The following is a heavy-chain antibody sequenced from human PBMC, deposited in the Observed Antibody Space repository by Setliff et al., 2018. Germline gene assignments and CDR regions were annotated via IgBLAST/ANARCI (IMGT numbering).Heavy chain of an antibody. CDR3: AREKMATNYYYYSMDV. Sequence: GGSLRLSCVVSGFSFGTYTMDWVRQAPGKGLEWLSYSSPSGSTVYYADSVKGRFTISRDNAKNSLYLQMNSLRAEDTPVYSCAREKMATNYYYYSMDVSGNGTTVTVSS. D-gene: IGHD5-12*01. CDR1: GFSFGTYT. CDR2: SSPSGSTV. J-gene: IGHJ6*03. V-gene: IGHV3-48*01.